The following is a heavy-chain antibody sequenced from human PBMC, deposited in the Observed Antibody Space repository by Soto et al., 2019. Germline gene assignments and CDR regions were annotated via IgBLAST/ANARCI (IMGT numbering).Heavy chain of an antibody. CDR3: VREDGLVGSNSAFDQ. Sequence: EVQLLESGGDLVQPGGSLRLACTASGFPFVSCAMNWVRQAPGKGLEWVSAISAGGTAFYADSVKGRFTISRDNSRDTVYLQMNSLRAEDTAVYYCVREDGLVGSNSAFDQWGQGTLVIVSS. CDR1: GFPFVSCA. V-gene: IGHV3-23*01. CDR2: ISAGGTA. D-gene: IGHD3-16*01. J-gene: IGHJ4*02.